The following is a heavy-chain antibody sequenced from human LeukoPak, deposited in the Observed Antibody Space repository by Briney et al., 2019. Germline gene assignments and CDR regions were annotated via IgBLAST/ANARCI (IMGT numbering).Heavy chain of an antibody. D-gene: IGHD6-13*01. CDR1: GGSISSYY. J-gene: IGHJ4*02. CDR3: ARVGQPGYTDY. V-gene: IGHV4-59*12. Sequence: SETLSLTCTVSGGSISSYYWSWIRQPPGKGLEWIGSIYYSGCTYYNPSLKSRVTISVDTSKNQFSLKLSSVTAADTAVYYCARVGQPGYTDYWGQGTLVTVSS. CDR2: IYYSGCT.